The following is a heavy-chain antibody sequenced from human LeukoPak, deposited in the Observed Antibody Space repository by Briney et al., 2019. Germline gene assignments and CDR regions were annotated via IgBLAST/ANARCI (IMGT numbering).Heavy chain of an antibody. CDR1: GGTFSSYA. V-gene: IGHV1-69*06. J-gene: IGHJ3*02. D-gene: IGHD3-10*01. CDR3: ASLEKSFYYGSGSYNSDDAFDI. Sequence: SVKVSCKASGGTFSSYAISWVRQAPGQGLEWMGGIIPIFGAANYAQKFQGRVTITADKSTSTAYMELSSLRSEDTAVYYCASLEKSFYYGSGSYNSDDAFDIWGQGTMVTVSS. CDR2: IIPIFGAA.